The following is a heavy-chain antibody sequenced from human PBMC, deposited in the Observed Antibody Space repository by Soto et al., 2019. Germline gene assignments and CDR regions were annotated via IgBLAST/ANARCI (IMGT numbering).Heavy chain of an antibody. CDR3: ASTYCSSTSCFPYNWFDP. CDR2: IIPIFGTA. J-gene: IGHJ5*02. D-gene: IGHD2-2*01. Sequence: SVKVSCKASGGTFSSYAISWVRQAPGQGLEWMGGIIPIFGTANYAQKFQGRVTITADKSTSTAYMELSSLRSEDTAVYYCASTYCSSTSCFPYNWFDPWGQGTLVTVS. V-gene: IGHV1-69*06. CDR1: GGTFSSYA.